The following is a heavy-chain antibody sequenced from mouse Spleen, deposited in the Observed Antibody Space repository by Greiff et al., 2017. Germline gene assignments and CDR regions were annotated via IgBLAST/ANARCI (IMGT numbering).Heavy chain of an antibody. J-gene: IGHJ4*01. V-gene: IGHV5-6*01. CDR1: GFPFSSYG. CDR2: ISSCGSYT. CDR3: ERPYDYDYARDY. Sequence: EVHLVESGGDLVTPGGSLQLSCAASGFPFSSYGMSWVRQTPSKRLEWVATISSCGSYTYYPDSVKGRCTISRDNAKNTLYLQRSSLKSEDKDMYYGERPYDYDYARDYWGQGTSVTVSS. D-gene: IGHD2-4*01.